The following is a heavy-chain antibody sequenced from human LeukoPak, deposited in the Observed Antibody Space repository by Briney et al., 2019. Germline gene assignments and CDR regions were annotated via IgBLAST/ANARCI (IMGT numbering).Heavy chain of an antibody. V-gene: IGHV3-11*04. J-gene: IGHJ4*02. CDR2: ISSSGSTI. CDR1: RFTFSDYS. D-gene: IGHD6-13*01. Sequence: PGGSLRLSCAASRFTFSDYSMLWIRQAPGKGLEWVSYISSSGSTIYYANSVKGRFTISRDNAKSSLYLQMNSLRAEDTAVYYCATDPGRAAAAFDYWGQGTLVTVSS. CDR3: ATDPGRAAAAFDY.